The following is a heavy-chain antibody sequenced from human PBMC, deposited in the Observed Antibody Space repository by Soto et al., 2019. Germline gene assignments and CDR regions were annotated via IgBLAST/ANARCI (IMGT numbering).Heavy chain of an antibody. J-gene: IGHJ4*02. CDR2: ISGSGGST. CDR3: AKDRSDSSSWLCLGY. Sequence: GGSLRLSCAASGFTFSSYAMSWVRQAPGKGLEWVSAISGSGGSTYYADSVKGRFTISRDNSKNTLYLQMNSLRAEDTAVYYCAKDRSDSSSWLCLGYWGQGTLVTVSS. CDR1: GFTFSSYA. V-gene: IGHV3-23*01. D-gene: IGHD6-13*01.